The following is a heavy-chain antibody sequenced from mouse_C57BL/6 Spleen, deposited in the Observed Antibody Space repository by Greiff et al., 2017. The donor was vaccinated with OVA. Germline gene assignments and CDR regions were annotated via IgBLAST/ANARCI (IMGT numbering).Heavy chain of an antibody. CDR1: GFTFSDYY. J-gene: IGHJ4*01. V-gene: IGHV5-16*01. D-gene: IGHD2-10*01. Sequence: EVQVVESEGGLVQPGSSMKLSCTASGFTFSDYYMAWVRQVPEKGLEWVANINYDGSSTYYLDSLKSRFIISRDNAKNILYLQMSSLKSEDTATYYCAREEAYWGYAMDYWGQGTSVTVSS. CDR2: INYDGSST. CDR3: AREEAYWGYAMDY.